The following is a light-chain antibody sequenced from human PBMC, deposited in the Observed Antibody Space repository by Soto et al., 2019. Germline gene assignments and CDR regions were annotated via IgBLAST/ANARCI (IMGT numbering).Light chain of an antibody. Sequence: EIVMTQSPATLSVSPGERATLSCRASQSVSSNLAWYQQKPGQAPRLLIYGASTRATGIPARFSGSGSGKEFTLTISSLQSEDFAVYFCQQYNNLPPDTFGQGTKLEIK. CDR3: QQYNNLPPDT. J-gene: IGKJ2*01. CDR2: GAS. CDR1: QSVSSN. V-gene: IGKV3-15*01.